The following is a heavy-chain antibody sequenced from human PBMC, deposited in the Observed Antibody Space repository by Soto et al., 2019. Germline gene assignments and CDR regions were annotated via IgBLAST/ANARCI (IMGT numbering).Heavy chain of an antibody. J-gene: IGHJ4*02. V-gene: IGHV3-30-3*01. CDR2: ISKDGSKT. Sequence: VQLVESGGGVVQPGRSLRLSCAASGFTFGIHAIHWVRQAPGKGLEWVAVISKDGSKTYYADSVKGRFTMSRDNSKNTVYLQVNSLRTEDTAVYYCARGSDSTGYYLLDYWGQGTLVTVS. CDR3: ARGSDSTGYYLLDY. CDR1: GFTFGIHA. D-gene: IGHD3-22*01.